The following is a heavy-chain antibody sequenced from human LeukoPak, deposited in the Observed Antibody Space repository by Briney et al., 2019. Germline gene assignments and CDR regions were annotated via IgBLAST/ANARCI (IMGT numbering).Heavy chain of an antibody. V-gene: IGHV3-23*01. D-gene: IGHD3-10*01. CDR2: ISGSGGST. J-gene: IGHJ4*02. CDR3: AKLRFGEFHFDY. Sequence: GGSLRLSCAAPGFTFSSYAMSWVRQAPGKGLEWVSAISGSGGSTYYADSVKGRFTISRDNSKNTPYLQMNSLRAEDTAVYYCAKLRFGEFHFDYWGQGTLVTVSS. CDR1: GFTFSSYA.